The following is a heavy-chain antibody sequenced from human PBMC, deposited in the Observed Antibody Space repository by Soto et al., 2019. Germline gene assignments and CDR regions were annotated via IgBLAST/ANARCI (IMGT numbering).Heavy chain of an antibody. CDR3: AREGQQLVHGYYYYGMDV. D-gene: IGHD6-13*01. J-gene: IGHJ6*02. V-gene: IGHV1-18*01. CDR1: GYTFTSYG. Sequence: QVQLVQSGAEVKKPGASVKVSCKASGYTFTSYGISWVRQAPGQGLEWMGWISAYNGNTNYAQKLQGRVTMTTDTPTSTACMELRSLRSDDTAVYYCAREGQQLVHGYYYYGMDVWGQGATVTVSS. CDR2: ISAYNGNT.